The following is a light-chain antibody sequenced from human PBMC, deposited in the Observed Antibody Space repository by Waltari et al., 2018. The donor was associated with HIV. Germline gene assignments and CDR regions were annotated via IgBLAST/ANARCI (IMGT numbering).Light chain of an antibody. CDR3: LLSYSGARPAI. CDR2: DTN. V-gene: IGLV7-46*01. J-gene: IGLJ2*01. Sequence: VSPGGTVTLTCGSSSGPVTSGHYPHWFQQKPGQAPRALIYDTNNKHSWTPARFSGSLLGGKAALTLSGAQPEDEADYFCLLSYSGARPAIFGGGTKLSVL. CDR1: SGPVTSGHY.